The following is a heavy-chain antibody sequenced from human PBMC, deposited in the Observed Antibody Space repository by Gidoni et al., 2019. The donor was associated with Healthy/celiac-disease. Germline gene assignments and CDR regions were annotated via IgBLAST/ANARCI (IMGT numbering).Heavy chain of an antibody. CDR2: SILIFGTA. CDR3: ARDSMTTVTKGYYYGMDV. D-gene: IGHD4-4*01. Sequence: QVQLVQSGAEVKKPGSSVKVSCKATGGTFSSYAISWVRQAPGQGLEWVGGSILIFGTANYAQKFQGRVTITADESTSTAYMELSSLRSEDTAVYYCARDSMTTVTKGYYYGMDVWGQGTTVTVSS. J-gene: IGHJ6*02. V-gene: IGHV1-69*01. CDR1: GGTFSSYA.